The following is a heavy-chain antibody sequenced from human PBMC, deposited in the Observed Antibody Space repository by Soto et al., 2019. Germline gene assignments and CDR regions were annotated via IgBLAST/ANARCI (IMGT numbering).Heavy chain of an antibody. CDR2: ISGSGGST. Sequence: GGSLRLSCAASGFTFSSYAMSWVRQAPGKGLEWVSAISGSGGSTYYADSVKGRSTISRDNSKNTLYLQMNSLRAEDTAVYYCAKSVGAIDDAFDIWGQGTIVTVSS. D-gene: IGHD1-26*01. CDR3: AKSVGAIDDAFDI. V-gene: IGHV3-23*01. CDR1: GFTFSSYA. J-gene: IGHJ3*02.